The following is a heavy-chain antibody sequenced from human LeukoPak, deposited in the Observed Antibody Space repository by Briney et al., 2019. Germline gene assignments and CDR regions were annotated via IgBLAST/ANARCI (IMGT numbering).Heavy chain of an antibody. CDR3: AKAFSASGNYLDY. CDR2: IRYDGSNK. Sequence: GGSLRLSCAASGFTFSNYGMHWVRQAPGKGLEWVAFIRYDGSNKYYADSVKGRFTISRDTSKTTLYLQMNSLRAEDTAVYYCAKAFSASGNYLDYWGQGTLVTVSS. J-gene: IGHJ4*02. D-gene: IGHD1-26*01. V-gene: IGHV3-30*02. CDR1: GFTFSNYG.